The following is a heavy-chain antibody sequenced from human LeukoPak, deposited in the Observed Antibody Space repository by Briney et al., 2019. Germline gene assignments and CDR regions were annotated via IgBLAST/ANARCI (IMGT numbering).Heavy chain of an antibody. CDR2: INHSGST. Sequence: SETLSLTCAVYGGSFSGYYWSWIRKPPGKGLEWIGEINHSGSTNYNPSLKSRVTISVDTSKNQFSLKLSSVTAADTAVYYCKSSPVGTFDSWGQGTLVTVSS. V-gene: IGHV4-34*01. J-gene: IGHJ4*02. CDR3: KSSPVGTFDS. D-gene: IGHD6-13*01. CDR1: GGSFSGYY.